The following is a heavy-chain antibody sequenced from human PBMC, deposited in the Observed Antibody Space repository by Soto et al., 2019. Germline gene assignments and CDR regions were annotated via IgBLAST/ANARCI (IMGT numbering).Heavy chain of an antibody. V-gene: IGHV1-69*06. Sequence: ASVKVSFKTSGGTFSSYPISWVRQAAGQVLEWMGGIIPIFGTANYAQKFQGRITTTADKSTSTAYMELSSLRSEDTAVYYCARETDLHVLRFLEWLSYYYGMDVWGQGTTVTVSS. CDR2: IIPIFGTA. CDR1: GGTFSSYP. D-gene: IGHD3-3*01. CDR3: ARETDLHVLRFLEWLSYYYGMDV. J-gene: IGHJ6*02.